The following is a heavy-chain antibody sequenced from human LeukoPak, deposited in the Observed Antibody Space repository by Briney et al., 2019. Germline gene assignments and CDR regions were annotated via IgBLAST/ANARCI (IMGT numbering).Heavy chain of an antibody. D-gene: IGHD6-25*01. CDR1: GFTFSSYA. CDR3: ARDSVLGYSSAMDV. CDR2: IYSGGST. V-gene: IGHV3-23*03. J-gene: IGHJ6*02. Sequence: GGSLRLSCAASGFTFSSYAMNWVRQAPGKGLEWVSVIYSGGSTYYADSVKGRFTISRDNSKNTLYLQMNSLRAEDTAVYYCARDSVLGYSSAMDVWGQGTTVTVSS.